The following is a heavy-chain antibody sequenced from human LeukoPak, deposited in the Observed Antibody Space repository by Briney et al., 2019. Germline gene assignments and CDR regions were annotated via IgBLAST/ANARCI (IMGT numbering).Heavy chain of an antibody. CDR2: INSDGSST. D-gene: IGHD1-26*01. J-gene: IGHJ4*02. V-gene: IGHV3-74*01. Sequence: GGSLRLSCAASGFTFSSYAMSWVRQAPGKGLEWVSGINSDGSSTTYADSVKGRFTVSRDNAKNTLYLQMNSLRAEDTAVYYCASKNGSYWGQGTLVTVSS. CDR3: ASKNGSY. CDR1: GFTFSSYA.